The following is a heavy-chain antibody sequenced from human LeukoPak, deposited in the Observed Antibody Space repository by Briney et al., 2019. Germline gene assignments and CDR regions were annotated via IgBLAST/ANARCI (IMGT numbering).Heavy chain of an antibody. Sequence: PSGTLSLTCAVSGGSISSTNWWSWVRQAPGKGVEWVSAISGSGGSTYYADSVKGRFTISRDNSKNTLYLQMNSLRAEDTAVYYCAKSPKKQWGDYWGQGTLVTVSS. CDR2: ISGSGGST. V-gene: IGHV3-23*01. CDR1: GGSISSTN. J-gene: IGHJ4*02. CDR3: AKSPKKQWGDY. D-gene: IGHD1-26*01.